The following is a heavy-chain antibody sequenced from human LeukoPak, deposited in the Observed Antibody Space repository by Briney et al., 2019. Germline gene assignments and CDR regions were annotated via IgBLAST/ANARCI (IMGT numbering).Heavy chain of an antibody. Sequence: QSGGSLRLSCAATGFTFSSFSMHWVRQAPGKGLEWVAVTSYDGSNKYYADSVKGRFTISRDNSKNTLYLQMNSLRTEDTAVYYCAKGRVGANGYYYYGMDVWGQGTTVTVSS. D-gene: IGHD1-26*01. CDR3: AKGRVGANGYYYYGMDV. J-gene: IGHJ6*02. V-gene: IGHV3-30*18. CDR2: TSYDGSNK. CDR1: GFTFSSFS.